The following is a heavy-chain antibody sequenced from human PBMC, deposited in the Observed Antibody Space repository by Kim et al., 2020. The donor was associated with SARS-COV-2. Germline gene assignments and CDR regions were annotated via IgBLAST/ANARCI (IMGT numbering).Heavy chain of an antibody. V-gene: IGHV4-4*07. D-gene: IGHD2-2*01. CDR3: ARDRKYQPDLGWFDP. Sequence: SETLSLTCTVSGGSISSYYWSWIRQPAGKGLEWIGRIYTSGSTNYNPSLKSRVTMSVDTSKNQFSLKLSSVTAADTAVYYCARDRKYQPDLGWFDPWGQGTLVTVSS. CDR2: IYTSGST. J-gene: IGHJ5*02. CDR1: GGSISSYY.